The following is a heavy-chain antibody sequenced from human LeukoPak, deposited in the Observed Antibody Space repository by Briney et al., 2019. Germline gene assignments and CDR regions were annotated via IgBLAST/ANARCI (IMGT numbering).Heavy chain of an antibody. D-gene: IGHD3-10*01. CDR1: GGSISSSSYY. Sequence: SETLSLTCTVSGGSISSSSYYWGWIRQPPGKGLEWIGSIYYSGSTYYNPSLKSRVTISVDTSKNQFSLKLSSVTAADTAVYYCARDNYGRLDYWGQGSLVTVSS. J-gene: IGHJ4*02. V-gene: IGHV4-39*07. CDR2: IYYSGST. CDR3: ARDNYGRLDY.